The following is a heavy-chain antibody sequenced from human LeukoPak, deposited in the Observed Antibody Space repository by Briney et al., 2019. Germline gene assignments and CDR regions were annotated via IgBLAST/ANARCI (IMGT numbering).Heavy chain of an antibody. V-gene: IGHV5-51*01. D-gene: IGHD3-16*01. CDR1: GYSFSNYW. J-gene: IGHJ4*02. Sequence: GESQKISCKGSGYSFSNYWIGWVRQMPGKGLEWMGIIYPGDSDTRYSPSFQGQVTISADKSISTAYLQWSSLKASDTAMYYCARHYYDYVWGSYGIDYWGQGTLVTVSS. CDR3: ARHYYDYVWGSYGIDY. CDR2: IYPGDSDT.